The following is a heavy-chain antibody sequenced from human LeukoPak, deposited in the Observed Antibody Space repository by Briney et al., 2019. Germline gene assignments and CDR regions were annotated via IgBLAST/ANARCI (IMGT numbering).Heavy chain of an antibody. CDR2: ISAYNGNT. V-gene: IGHV1-18*01. Sequence: ASVKVSCKASGGTFSSYAISWVRQAPGQGLEWMGWISAYNGNTKYAQKLQGRVTMTTDTSTSTAYMELRSLRSDDTAVYYCARAGSRYYYYMDVWGKGTTVTVSS. CDR1: GGTFSSYA. CDR3: ARAGSRYYYYMDV. J-gene: IGHJ6*03. D-gene: IGHD5/OR15-5a*01.